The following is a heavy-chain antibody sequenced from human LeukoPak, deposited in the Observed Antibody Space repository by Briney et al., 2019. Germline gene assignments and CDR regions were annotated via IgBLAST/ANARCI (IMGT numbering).Heavy chain of an antibody. Sequence: GESLRISCKASGYSFTTYWISWVRQMPGKGREWMGRIDPSDSYTNYSPSFQGHVTISADKSISTAYLQWSSLKASDTAMYYCARLYYYDSSGYFFDYWGQGTLVTVSS. J-gene: IGHJ4*02. CDR2: IDPSDSYT. V-gene: IGHV5-10-1*01. D-gene: IGHD3-22*01. CDR3: ARLYYYDSSGYFFDY. CDR1: GYSFTTYW.